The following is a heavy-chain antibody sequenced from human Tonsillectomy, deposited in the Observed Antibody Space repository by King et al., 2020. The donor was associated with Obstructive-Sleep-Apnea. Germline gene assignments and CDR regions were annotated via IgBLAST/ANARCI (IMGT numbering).Heavy chain of an antibody. J-gene: IGHJ6*02. CDR3: AQMSGLPCVGRDGRYGMDV. V-gene: IGHV2-70*01. D-gene: IGHD1-26*01. Sequence: VTLKESGPALVRPTQTLTLTCTFSGFSLSTSGLCVSWIRQPPGQALEWLALIDWDGEKYYSTSLKTRLTISKDTSKNQVVLTMSNMGPVDTATFYCAQMSGLPCVGRDGRYGMDVWGQGTTVTVSS. CDR1: GFSLSTSGLC. CDR2: IDWDGEK.